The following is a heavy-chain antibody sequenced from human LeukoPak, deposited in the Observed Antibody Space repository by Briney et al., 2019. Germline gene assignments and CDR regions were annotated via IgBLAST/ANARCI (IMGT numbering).Heavy chain of an antibody. Sequence: ASVKVSCKASGYTFTGYYMHWVRQAPGQGLEWMGWTNPNSGGTNYAQKFQGRVTMTRDTSISTAYMELSRLRSDDTAVYYCARARGSRYSGYDTIGYWGQGTLVTVSS. CDR3: ARARGSRYSGYDTIGY. CDR1: GYTFTGYY. CDR2: TNPNSGGT. J-gene: IGHJ4*02. D-gene: IGHD5-12*01. V-gene: IGHV1-2*02.